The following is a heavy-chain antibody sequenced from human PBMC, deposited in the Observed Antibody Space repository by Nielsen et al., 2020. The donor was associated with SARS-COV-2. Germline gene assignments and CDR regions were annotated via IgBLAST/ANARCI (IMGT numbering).Heavy chain of an antibody. CDR1: GFTFDDYA. Sequence: SLKISCAASGFTFDDYAMHWVRQAPGKGLEWVSGISWNSGSIGYADSVKGRFTISRDNAKNSLYLQMNSLRAEDTALYYCATETEAYCGGDCYSGAFDIWGQGTMVTVSS. V-gene: IGHV3-9*01. D-gene: IGHD2-21*02. CDR3: ATETEAYCGGDCYSGAFDI. CDR2: ISWNSGSI. J-gene: IGHJ3*02.